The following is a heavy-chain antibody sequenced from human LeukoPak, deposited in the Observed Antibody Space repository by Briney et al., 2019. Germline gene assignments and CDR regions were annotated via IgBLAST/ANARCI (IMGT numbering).Heavy chain of an antibody. V-gene: IGHV4-30-4*01. CDR1: GGSISSGDYC. J-gene: IGHJ4*02. Sequence: PSETLSLTCTVSGGSISSGDYCWSWIRQPPGKGLEWIGYIYYSGSTYYNPSLKSRVTISVDTSKNQFSLKLSSVTAADTAVYYCARGYSYGHTLDYWGQGTLVTVSS. D-gene: IGHD5-18*01. CDR3: ARGYSYGHTLDY. CDR2: IYYSGST.